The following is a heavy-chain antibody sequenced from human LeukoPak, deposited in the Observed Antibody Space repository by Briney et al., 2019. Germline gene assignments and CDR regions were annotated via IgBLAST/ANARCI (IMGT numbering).Heavy chain of an antibody. CDR1: GDSVSSNSAT. CDR2: TYYRSKWYN. V-gene: IGHV6-1*01. CDR3: ARDPDPFSRLSIFDI. J-gene: IGHJ3*02. D-gene: IGHD3-16*02. Sequence: SQTLSLTCAISGDSVSSNSATWNWIRQAPSRGLEWLGRTYYRSKWYNDYAVSVKSRITINPDTSNNQFSLQLNAVTPEDTAVYYCARDPDPFSRLSIFDIWGQGTMVTVSS.